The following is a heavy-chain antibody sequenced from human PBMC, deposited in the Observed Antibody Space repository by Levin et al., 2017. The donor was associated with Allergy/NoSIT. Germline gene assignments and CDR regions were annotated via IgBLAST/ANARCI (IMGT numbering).Heavy chain of an antibody. J-gene: IGHJ5*02. Sequence: LAASVKVSCKASGYTFTGYYMHWVRQAPGQGLEWMGWINPNSGGTNYAQKFQGRVTMTRDTSISTAYMELSRLRSDDTAVYYCARWDEGYSGYWVPGWFDPWGQGTLVTVSS. CDR2: INPNSGGT. D-gene: IGHD5-12*01. V-gene: IGHV1-2*03. CDR3: ARWDEGYSGYWVPGWFDP. CDR1: GYTFTGYY.